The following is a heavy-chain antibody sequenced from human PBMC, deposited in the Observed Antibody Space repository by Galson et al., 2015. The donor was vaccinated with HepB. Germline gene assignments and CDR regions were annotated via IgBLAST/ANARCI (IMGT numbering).Heavy chain of an antibody. CDR2: ISYDGSNK. J-gene: IGHJ4*02. Sequence: SLRLSCAASGFTFSSYAMHWVRQAPGKGLEWVAFISYDGSNKYYADSVKGRSTISRDNSKNTLYLQMNSLRAEDTAVYYCARVFGELTRPDYWGQGTLVTVSS. D-gene: IGHD3-10*02. CDR1: GFTFSSYA. CDR3: ARVFGELTRPDY. V-gene: IGHV3-30*04.